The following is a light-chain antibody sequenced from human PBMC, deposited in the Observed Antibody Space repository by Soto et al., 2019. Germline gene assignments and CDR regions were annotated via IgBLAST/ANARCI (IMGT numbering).Light chain of an antibody. CDR2: AVS. CDR3: QQYQTYSRT. V-gene: IGKV1-39*01. Sequence: DIQMTKSPPSLSASVGDRVTITCRASQSIKKYLNWYQQKPGKAPKPLIHAVSSLQSGVPSRFSGSGSGTEFTLTISGLQPDDFATYYCQQYQTYSRTFGPGTKVDIK. J-gene: IGKJ3*01. CDR1: QSIKKY.